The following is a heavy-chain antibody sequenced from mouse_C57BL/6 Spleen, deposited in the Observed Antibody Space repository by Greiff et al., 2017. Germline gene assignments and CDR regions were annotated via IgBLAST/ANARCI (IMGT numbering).Heavy chain of an antibody. CDR1: GFTFSSYA. J-gene: IGHJ1*03. CDR3: ARDGSSYWYFDD. D-gene: IGHD1-1*01. Sequence: EVKLMESGGGLVKPGGSLKLSCAASGFTFSSYAMPWVRQTPEKRLEWVATISDGGSYTYYPDNVKGRFTISRDNAKNNLYLQMSHLKSEDAAMYYCARDGSSYWYFDDWGTGTTVTVSS. V-gene: IGHV5-4*01. CDR2: ISDGGSYT.